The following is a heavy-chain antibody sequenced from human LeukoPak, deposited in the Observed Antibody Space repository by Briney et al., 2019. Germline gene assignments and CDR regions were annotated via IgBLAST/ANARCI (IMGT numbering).Heavy chain of an antibody. J-gene: IGHJ5*02. CDR3: ATSSSNWFDP. D-gene: IGHD6-6*01. CDR1: GGSFSGYY. CDR2: IYYSGST. V-gene: IGHV4-59*06. Sequence: PSETLSLTCAVYGGSFSGYYWSWIRQPPGKGLEWIGYIYYSGSTYYNPSLKSRVTISVDTSKNQFSLKLSSVTAADTAVYYCATSSSNWFDPWGQGTLVTVSS.